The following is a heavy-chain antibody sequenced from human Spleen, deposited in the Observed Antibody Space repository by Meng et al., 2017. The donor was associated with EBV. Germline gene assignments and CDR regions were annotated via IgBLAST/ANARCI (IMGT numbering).Heavy chain of an antibody. CDR3: ARGGGYGDYEGWFDP. V-gene: IGHV4-30-2*01. J-gene: IGHJ5*02. Sequence: QVQPNGSGPGLVRPSGTLSLTGAVSGGSINNGGYSWSWIRQPPGKGLDWIGYIYQSGSAYYNPSLKSRVTMSVDMSKNQFSLKLSSVTAADTAMYYCARGGGYGDYEGWFDPWGQGTLVTVSS. D-gene: IGHD4-17*01. CDR2: IYQSGSA. CDR1: GGSINNGGYS.